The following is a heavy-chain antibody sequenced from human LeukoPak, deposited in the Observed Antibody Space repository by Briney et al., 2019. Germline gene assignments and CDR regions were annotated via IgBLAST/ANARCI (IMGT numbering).Heavy chain of an antibody. J-gene: IGHJ4*02. CDR1: GGSISSSSHY. CDR2: INYSGTT. V-gene: IGHV4-39*07. CDR3: AREEPPGKVDY. D-gene: IGHD1-14*01. Sequence: SETLSLTCTVAGGSISSSSHYWGWIRQPPGKGLEWIGSINYSGTTYYNPSLKSRVTISIDTSKNQFSLKLSSVTAADTALYFCAREEPPGKVDYWGQGTLVTVSS.